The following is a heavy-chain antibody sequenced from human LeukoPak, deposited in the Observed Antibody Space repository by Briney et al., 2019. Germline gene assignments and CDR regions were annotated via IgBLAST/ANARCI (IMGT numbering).Heavy chain of an antibody. CDR3: ARVGVSSSPRHWYFDL. D-gene: IGHD6-6*01. J-gene: IGHJ2*01. Sequence: PSQTLSLTCTVSGVSISSGGYYWSWIRQPPGKGLEWIGYIYHSGSTYYNPSLKSRVTISVDRSKNQFSLKLSSVTAADTAVYYCARVGVSSSPRHWYFDLWGRGTLVTVSS. CDR2: IYHSGST. V-gene: IGHV4-30-2*01. CDR1: GVSISSGGYY.